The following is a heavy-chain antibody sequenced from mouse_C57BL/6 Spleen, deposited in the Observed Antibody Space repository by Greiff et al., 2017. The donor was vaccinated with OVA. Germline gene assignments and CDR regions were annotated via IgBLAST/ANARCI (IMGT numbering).Heavy chain of an antibody. CDR2: INYDGSST. Sequence: EVQLQESEGGLVQPGSSMKLSCTASGFTFSDYYMAWVRQVPEKGLEWVANINYDGSSTYYLDSLKSRFIISRDNAKNILYLQMSSLKSEDTATYYCARGYDGYSWFAYWGQGTLVTVSA. V-gene: IGHV5-16*01. J-gene: IGHJ3*01. CDR1: GFTFSDYY. D-gene: IGHD2-3*01. CDR3: ARGYDGYSWFAY.